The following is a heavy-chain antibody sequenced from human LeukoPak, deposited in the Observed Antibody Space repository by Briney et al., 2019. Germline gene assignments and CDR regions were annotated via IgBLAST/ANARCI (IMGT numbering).Heavy chain of an antibody. CDR3: AKDRTRQAY. CDR1: GFTFSNYW. J-gene: IGHJ4*02. D-gene: IGHD3-3*01. V-gene: IGHV3-7*03. CDR2: IKEDGSDK. Sequence: GGSLRLSCAASGFTFSNYWMSWVRQTPGKGLEWVANIKEDGSDKYYGDSLKGRFTISRDNAKNSLYPQMNSLRAEDTAVYYCAKDRTRQAYWGQGTLVTVSS.